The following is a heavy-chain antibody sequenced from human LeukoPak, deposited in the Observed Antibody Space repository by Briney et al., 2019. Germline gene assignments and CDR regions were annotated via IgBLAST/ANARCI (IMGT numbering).Heavy chain of an antibody. V-gene: IGHV4-31*03. D-gene: IGHD5-18*01. J-gene: IGHJ4*02. CDR3: AKGYNYGPFDY. CDR2: IYYSGST. Sequence: SQTLSLTCTVSGGSISSGDYYWSWIRQPPGKGLEWIGYIYYSGSTNYNPSLKSRVTISVDTSKNQFSLKLGSVTAADTAVYYCAKGYNYGPFDYWGQGTLVTVSS. CDR1: GGSISSGDYY.